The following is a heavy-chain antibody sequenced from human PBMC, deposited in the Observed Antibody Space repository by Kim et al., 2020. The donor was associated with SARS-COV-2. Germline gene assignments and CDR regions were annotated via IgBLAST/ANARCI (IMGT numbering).Heavy chain of an antibody. D-gene: IGHD6-13*01. Sequence: SETLSLTCTVSGGSISSYYWSWIRQPPGKGLECIGYIYYSGSTNYNPSLKSRVTISVDTSKNQFSLKLSSVTAADTAVYYCARVPSSSWFDIWGQGTMVTVSS. V-gene: IGHV4-59*01. J-gene: IGHJ3*02. CDR2: IYYSGST. CDR3: ARVPSSSWFDI. CDR1: GGSISSYY.